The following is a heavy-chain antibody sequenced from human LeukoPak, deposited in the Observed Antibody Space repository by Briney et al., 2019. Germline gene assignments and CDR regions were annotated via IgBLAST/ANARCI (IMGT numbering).Heavy chain of an antibody. CDR1: GGSISSYY. V-gene: IGHV4-59*01. Sequence: SRTLSLTCAVSGGSISSYYWSWIRQPPGKGLEWIGYIYYSGSTNYNPSLKSRVTISVDTSKNQFSLKLSSVTAADTALYYCARGQGTVTTHWGQGTLVTVSS. D-gene: IGHD4-17*01. CDR2: IYYSGST. J-gene: IGHJ4*02. CDR3: ARGQGTVTTH.